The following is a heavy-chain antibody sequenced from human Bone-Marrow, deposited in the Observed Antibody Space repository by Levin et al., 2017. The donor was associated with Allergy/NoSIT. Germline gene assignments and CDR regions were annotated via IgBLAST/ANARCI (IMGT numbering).Heavy chain of an antibody. Sequence: GGSLRLSCAASGFAFSNYWMHWVRQAPGKGLVWVSRINRGGSSTTYADSVKGRFTISRDNAKNTLYLQMNSLRAEDTAVYYCARDPFSYNFGSGSYLDYWGQGTLVSVSS. J-gene: IGHJ4*02. CDR2: INRGGSST. V-gene: IGHV3-74*01. CDR1: GFAFSNYW. CDR3: ARDPFSYNFGSGSYLDY. D-gene: IGHD3-10*01.